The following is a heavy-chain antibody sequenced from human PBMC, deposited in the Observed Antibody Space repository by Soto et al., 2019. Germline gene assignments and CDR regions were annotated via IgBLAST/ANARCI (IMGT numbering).Heavy chain of an antibody. Sequence: PGGSLRLSCAASGFAFSSYWMHWVRQTPGKGLVWVSGINKDGRTYHADSVKGRFTISRDNAKNTLYLQMYSLRADDTSVYYCTSELKAGYWGQGT. CDR2: INKDGRT. J-gene: IGHJ4*02. V-gene: IGHV3-74*01. D-gene: IGHD6-19*01. CDR3: TSELKAGY. CDR1: GFAFSSYW.